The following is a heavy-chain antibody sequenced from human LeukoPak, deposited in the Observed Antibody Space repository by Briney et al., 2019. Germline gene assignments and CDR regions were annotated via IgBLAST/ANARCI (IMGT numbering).Heavy chain of an antibody. J-gene: IGHJ6*02. Sequence: SETLSLTCAVYGGSFSGYYWSWIRQPPGKGLEWIGYIYYSGSTNYNPSLKSRVTISVDTSKNQFSLKLSSVTAADTAVYYCARAQVYYYDSSGYYSGMDVWGQGTTVTVSS. D-gene: IGHD3-22*01. CDR1: GGSFSGYY. V-gene: IGHV4-59*01. CDR2: IYYSGST. CDR3: ARAQVYYYDSSGYYSGMDV.